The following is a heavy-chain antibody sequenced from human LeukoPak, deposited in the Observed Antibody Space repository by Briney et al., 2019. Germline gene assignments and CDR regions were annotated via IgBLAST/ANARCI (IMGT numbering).Heavy chain of an antibody. Sequence: GGSLRPSCAASGFTFSSYWMSWVRQAPGKGLEWVSSITSSSSYIYYADSVKGRFTISRDNAKNSLYLQMNSLRAEDTAVYYCARVGDDDAFDIWGQGTMVTVSS. CDR1: GFTFSSYW. V-gene: IGHV3-21*01. CDR2: ITSSSSYI. CDR3: ARVGDDDAFDI. D-gene: IGHD2-21*01. J-gene: IGHJ3*02.